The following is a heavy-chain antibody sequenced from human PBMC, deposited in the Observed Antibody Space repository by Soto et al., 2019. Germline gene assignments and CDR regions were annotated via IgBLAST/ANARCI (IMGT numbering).Heavy chain of an antibody. CDR2: IPQDGVDG. J-gene: IGHJ6*02. CDR1: GFTFSMYS. D-gene: IGHD2-21*02. Sequence: VGSLRLSCEVSGFTFSMYSMSWVRQSPGKGLEWVAKIPQDGVDGHYADSVKGRFTISRDNGKNSLYLQLNNLRAEDTAVYYCARDHLILPAHDFFYGSDVWGRGATVTVSS. CDR3: ARDHLILPAHDFFYGSDV. V-gene: IGHV3-7*03.